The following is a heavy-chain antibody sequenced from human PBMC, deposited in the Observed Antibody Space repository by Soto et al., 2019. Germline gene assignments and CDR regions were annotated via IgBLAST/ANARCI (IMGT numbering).Heavy chain of an antibody. V-gene: IGHV3-30*18. CDR2: ISYDGSNK. D-gene: IGHD3-3*01. CDR3: AKEGPYYDFWSGYPENYYMDV. Sequence: GGSLRLSCAASGFTFSSYGMHWVRQAPGKGLEWVAVISYDGSNKYYADSVKGRFTISRDNSKNTLYLQMNSLRAEDTAVYYCAKEGPYYDFWSGYPENYYMDVWGKGTTVTVSS. J-gene: IGHJ6*03. CDR1: GFTFSSYG.